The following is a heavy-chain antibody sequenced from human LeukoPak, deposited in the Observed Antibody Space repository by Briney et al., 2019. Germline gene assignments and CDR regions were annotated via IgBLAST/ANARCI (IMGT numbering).Heavy chain of an antibody. CDR2: IIPIFGTG. Sequence: ASVKVSCKASGGTFSSYAISWVRQAPGQGLEWMGGIIPIFGTGNYAQKFQGRVTITADESTSTAYMELSSLRSEDTAVYYCAREGPNYYFDYWGQGTLVTVSS. CDR1: GGTFSSYA. J-gene: IGHJ4*02. V-gene: IGHV1-69*01. CDR3: AREGPNYYFDY.